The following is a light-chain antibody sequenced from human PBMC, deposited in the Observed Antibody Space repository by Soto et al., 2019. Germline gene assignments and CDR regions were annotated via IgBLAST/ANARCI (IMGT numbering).Light chain of an antibody. CDR3: QQRSNWPPVT. CDR2: GAS. J-gene: IGKJ4*01. Sequence: IVLTQSPATLSVSPGERATLSCRASQSVSSNLAWHQQRPGQAPRLLIYGASTRATGVPARFSGGGSGTDFTLAISSLEPEDFAVYYCQQRSNWPPVTFGGGTKVDIK. CDR1: QSVSSN. V-gene: IGKV3-11*01.